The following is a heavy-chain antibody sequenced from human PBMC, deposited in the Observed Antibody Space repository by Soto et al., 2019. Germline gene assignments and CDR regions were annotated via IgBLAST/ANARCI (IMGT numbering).Heavy chain of an antibody. Sequence: QVQLQESGPGLVKPSETLSLTCDVSGDSISSPTWWTWVRQPPGKGLEWIGEVYHSGSTNYNSSLKSRVTISVDKSKNQSSLRLTSVIAADTAVYYCATRAPIDGDPYWGQGTLVTVSS. J-gene: IGHJ4*02. CDR1: GDSISSPTW. V-gene: IGHV4-4*02. CDR3: ATRAPIDGDPY. D-gene: IGHD4-17*01. CDR2: VYHSGST.